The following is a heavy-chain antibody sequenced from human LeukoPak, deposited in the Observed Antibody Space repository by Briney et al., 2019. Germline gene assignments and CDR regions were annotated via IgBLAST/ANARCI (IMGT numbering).Heavy chain of an antibody. CDR1: GYTFTSYD. V-gene: IGHV1-8*01. CDR2: MNPNSGNT. J-gene: IGHJ5*02. CDR3: ARGLVENWFDP. Sequence: GASVKASCKASGYTFTSYDINGVRQATGQGLEWMGWMNPNSGNTGYAQKFQGRVTMTRNTSISTAYTELSSLRSEDTAVYYCARGLVENWFDPWGQGTLVTVAS. D-gene: IGHD2-2*01.